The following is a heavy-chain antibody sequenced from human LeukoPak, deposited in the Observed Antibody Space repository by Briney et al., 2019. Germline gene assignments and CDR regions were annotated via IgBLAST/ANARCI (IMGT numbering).Heavy chain of an antibody. Sequence: ASVKVSCKASGYTFTGYYMHWVRQAPGQGLEWMGWINPNSGGTNYAQKFQGRVTMTRDTSISTAYMELSRLRSDDTAVYYCARESDDSSGIYVNWGQGTLVTVSS. CDR2: INPNSGGT. D-gene: IGHD3-22*01. V-gene: IGHV1-2*02. J-gene: IGHJ4*02. CDR3: ARESDDSSGIYVN. CDR1: GYTFTGYY.